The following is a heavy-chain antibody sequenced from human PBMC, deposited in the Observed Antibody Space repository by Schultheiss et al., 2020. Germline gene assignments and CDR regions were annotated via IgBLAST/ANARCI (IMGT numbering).Heavy chain of an antibody. CDR2: ISSNGGST. Sequence: GGSLRLSCSASGFTFSSYAMHWVRQAPGKGLEYVSAISSNGGSTYYADSVKGRFTISRDNSKNTLYLQMNSLRAEDTAVYYCARVMAAAGPEHNWFDPWGQGTLVTVSS. CDR3: ARVMAAAGPEHNWFDP. D-gene: IGHD6-13*01. V-gene: IGHV3-64*04. CDR1: GFTFSSYA. J-gene: IGHJ5*02.